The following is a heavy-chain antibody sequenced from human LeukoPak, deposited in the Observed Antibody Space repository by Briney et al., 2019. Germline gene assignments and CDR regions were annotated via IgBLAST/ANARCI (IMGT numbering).Heavy chain of an antibody. Sequence: SQTLSLTCTVSGGSISSGGYYWSWIRQHPGTGLEWIGYIYYSGSTYYNPSLKSRVTISVDTSKNQFSLKLSSVTAADTAVYYCARFEIWDGSGSKRHLDYWGQGTLVTVSS. CDR3: ARFEIWDGSGSKRHLDY. J-gene: IGHJ4*02. V-gene: IGHV4-31*03. CDR1: GGSISSGGYY. CDR2: IYYSGST. D-gene: IGHD3-10*01.